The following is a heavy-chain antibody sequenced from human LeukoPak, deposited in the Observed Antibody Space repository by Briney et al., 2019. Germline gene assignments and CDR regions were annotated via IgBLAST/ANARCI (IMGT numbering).Heavy chain of an antibody. CDR2: ISASSTYI. Sequence: GGSLRLSCAASGFMFTSYSMNWVRQAPGKGLELVSSISASSTYIFYGDSVKGRFTLSRDNARSSLYLQMNGLRAEDTAVYYCARIAISSLGAYYMDVWGKGTTVTVSS. J-gene: IGHJ6*03. CDR1: GFMFTSYS. D-gene: IGHD5-24*01. V-gene: IGHV3-21*01. CDR3: ARIAISSLGAYYMDV.